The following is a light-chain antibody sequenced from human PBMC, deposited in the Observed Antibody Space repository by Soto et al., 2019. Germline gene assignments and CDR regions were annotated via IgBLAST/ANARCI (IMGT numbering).Light chain of an antibody. V-gene: IGLV2-14*01. J-gene: IGLJ1*01. Sequence: QSVLTQPASVSGSPGQSITISCTGTSSDVGGYNYVSWYQQHPGKAPKLMIYDVSNRPSGVSNRFSGSKSGNTASLTISWLQAEDEADYYFSSYTSRSTRVFGTGTKVTVL. CDR2: DVS. CDR3: SSYTSRSTRV. CDR1: SSDVGGYNY.